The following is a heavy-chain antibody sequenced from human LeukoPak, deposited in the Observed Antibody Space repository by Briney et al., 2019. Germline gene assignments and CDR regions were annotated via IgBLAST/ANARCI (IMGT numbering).Heavy chain of an antibody. CDR2: ISSSSSTI. CDR1: GFTFSSYS. D-gene: IGHD6-19*01. V-gene: IGHV3-48*01. J-gene: IGHJ3*02. Sequence: GGSLRLSCAASGFTFSSYSMNWVRQAPGKGLEWVSYISSSSSTIYYADSVKGRFTISRDNAKNSLYLQMNSLRAEDTAVYYCARDHKVKGLSSGWYVDAFDIWGQGTMVTVSS. CDR3: ARDHKVKGLSSGWYVDAFDI.